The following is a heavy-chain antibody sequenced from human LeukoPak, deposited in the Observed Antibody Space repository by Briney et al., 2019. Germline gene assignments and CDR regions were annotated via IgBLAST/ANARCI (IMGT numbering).Heavy chain of an antibody. CDR2: IKPDGSKE. D-gene: IGHD2-8*01. Sequence: GGSLRLSCAASGFTFSSYWMTWVRQAPGKGLEWVAIIKPDGSKEYYLDSVKGRFTISRDNAKNSLFLQMNSLRAEDTAVYYCATNGVPHAFDVWGRGTLVTVSS. CDR1: GFTFSSYW. V-gene: IGHV3-7*05. J-gene: IGHJ3*01. CDR3: ATNGVPHAFDV.